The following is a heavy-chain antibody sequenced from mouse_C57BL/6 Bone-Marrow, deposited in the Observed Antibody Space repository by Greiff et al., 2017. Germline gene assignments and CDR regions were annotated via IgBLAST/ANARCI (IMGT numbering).Heavy chain of an antibody. J-gene: IGHJ2*01. D-gene: IGHD1-1*01. Sequence: VQLQQSGAELVRPGASVKLSCTASGFNIKDDYMHWVKQRPEQGLEWIGWIDPENGDTEYASKFQGQATIPADTSSNTAYLQLSRLTSEDSAVSYCTPITTVVATDYWGQGTTLTVSS. CDR3: TPITTVVATDY. CDR1: GFNIKDDY. CDR2: IDPENGDT. V-gene: IGHV14-4*01.